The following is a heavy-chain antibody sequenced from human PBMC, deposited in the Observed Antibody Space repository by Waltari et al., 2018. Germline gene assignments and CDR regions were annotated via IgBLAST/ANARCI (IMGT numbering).Heavy chain of an antibody. Sequence: EVQLVESGGGLVKPGGSLRLSCAASEFSFNNTWLSWVRQAPGKGLEWVGRIKSKSDGETTDYSAPVKGRFTISRDDSKTTLYLQMNSLKTEDTAVYFCTALKSWGQGALVIVSS. J-gene: IGHJ5*02. V-gene: IGHV3-15*01. CDR2: IKSKSDGETT. CDR3: TALKS. CDR1: EFSFNNTW.